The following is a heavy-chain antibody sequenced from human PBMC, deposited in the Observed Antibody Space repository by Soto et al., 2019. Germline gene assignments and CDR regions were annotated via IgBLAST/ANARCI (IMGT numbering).Heavy chain of an antibody. CDR1: GGSISSYY. D-gene: IGHD3-3*01. Sequence: SETLSLTCTVSGGSISSYYWSWIRQPPGKGLEWIGYIYYSGSTYYNPSLKSRVTISVDTSKNQFSLKLSSVTAADTAVYYCARVAITIFGVVMAYWFDPWGQGTLVTVSS. CDR2: IYYSGST. CDR3: ARVAITIFGVVMAYWFDP. V-gene: IGHV4-30-4*01. J-gene: IGHJ5*02.